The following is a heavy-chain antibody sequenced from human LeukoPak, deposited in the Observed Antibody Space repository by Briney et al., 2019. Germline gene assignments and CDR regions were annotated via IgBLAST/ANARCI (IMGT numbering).Heavy chain of an antibody. J-gene: IGHJ6*04. CDR2: MNSDGSST. V-gene: IGHV3-74*01. D-gene: IGHD3-10*01. Sequence: GGSLRLSCVASGFTFSTYWMHWVRQAPGKGLVWVSRMNSDGSSTSYADSVKGRFTISRDNAKNTLYLQMNSLRAEDTAVYYCAREVYFYGSGTGMDVWGKGTTVTISP. CDR3: AREVYFYGSGTGMDV. CDR1: GFTFSTYW.